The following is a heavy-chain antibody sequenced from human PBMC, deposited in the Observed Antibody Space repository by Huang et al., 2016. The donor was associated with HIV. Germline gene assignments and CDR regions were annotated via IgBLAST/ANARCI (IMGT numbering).Heavy chain of an antibody. CDR1: GGSIRRDNYY. J-gene: IGHJ4*02. CDR3: ARLPGSITMIRGVITDPY. CDR2: IYYSGST. Sequence: QLQLQESGPGLVKPSETLSLTCTVSGGSIRRDNYYWGWSRQPPGKGLEWMGSIYYSGSTYNTPSLKSRVTITVDTSKNQFSLKMRSVTAADTAVYYCARLPGSITMIRGVITDPYWGQGTLVTVSS. V-gene: IGHV4-39*01. D-gene: IGHD3-10*01.